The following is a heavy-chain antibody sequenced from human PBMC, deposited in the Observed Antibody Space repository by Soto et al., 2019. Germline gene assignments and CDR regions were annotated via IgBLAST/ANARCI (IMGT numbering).Heavy chain of an antibody. CDR1: GFTFSSYA. CDR3: AKFLARVVAGTYYYYGMDV. D-gene: IGHD6-19*01. Sequence: EVQLLESGGGLVQPGGSLRLSCAASGFTFSSYAMSWVRQAPGKGLEWVSAISGSGGSTYYADSVKGRFTISRDNSKNTLYLQMNSLRAEDTAVYYCAKFLARVVAGTYYYYGMDVWGQGTTVTVSS. J-gene: IGHJ6*02. CDR2: ISGSGGST. V-gene: IGHV3-23*01.